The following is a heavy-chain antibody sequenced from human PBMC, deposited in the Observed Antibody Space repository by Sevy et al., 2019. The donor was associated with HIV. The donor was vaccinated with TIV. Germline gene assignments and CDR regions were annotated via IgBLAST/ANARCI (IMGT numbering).Heavy chain of an antibody. D-gene: IGHD6-13*01. CDR3: AGVRAAAGMDV. CDR1: GFTFSSYD. CDR2: IGTAGDT. Sequence: GESLKISCAASGFTFSSYDMHWVRQATGKGLEWVSGIGTAGDTYYLGSVKGRFTISRDNAKNSLYLQMNSLRAGDTAVYYCAGVRAAAGMDVWGQGTTVTVSS. V-gene: IGHV3-13*01. J-gene: IGHJ6*02.